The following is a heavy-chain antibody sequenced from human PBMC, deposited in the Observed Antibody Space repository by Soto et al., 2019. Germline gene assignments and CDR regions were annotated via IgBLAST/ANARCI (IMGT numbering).Heavy chain of an antibody. CDR2: IYPGDSDT. D-gene: IGHD1-26*01. J-gene: IGHJ3*02. V-gene: IGHV5-51*01. CDR1: GYSFTSYW. CDR3: ARVFYSGSYRYVAFDI. Sequence: PGESLKISCKGSGYSFTSYWIGWVRQMPGKGLEWMGIIYPGDSDTRYSPSFQGQVTISADKSISTAYLQWSSLKASDTAMYYCARVFYSGSYRYVAFDIWGQGTMVTVSS.